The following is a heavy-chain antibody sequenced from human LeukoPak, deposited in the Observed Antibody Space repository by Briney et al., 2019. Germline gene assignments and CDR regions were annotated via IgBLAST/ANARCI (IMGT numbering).Heavy chain of an antibody. J-gene: IGHJ4*02. Sequence: PSETLSLTCGVSGGPISSTNWWSWVRQPPGQGLEWIGEISLSGVTNYNPSLKSRVTMSLDRSKNHLSLTLTSVTAADTAVYYCSRESGAFSPFGYWGQGTLVTVSS. CDR1: GGPISSTNW. V-gene: IGHV4-4*02. D-gene: IGHD1-26*01. CDR3: SRESGAFSPFGY. CDR2: ISLSGVT.